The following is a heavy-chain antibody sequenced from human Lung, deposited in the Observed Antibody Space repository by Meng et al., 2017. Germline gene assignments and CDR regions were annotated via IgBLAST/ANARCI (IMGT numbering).Heavy chain of an antibody. CDR2: INHSGST. Sequence: QVQLQDWGAGLWNPSRPLSLTCVVSGGSFSDYYWSWIRQPPGKGLEWIGEINHSGSTNYNPSLESRATISVDTSQNNLSLKLSSVTAADSAVYYCARGPTTMAHDFDYWGQGTLVTVSS. CDR1: GGSFSDYY. J-gene: IGHJ4*02. CDR3: ARGPTTMAHDFDY. D-gene: IGHD4-11*01. V-gene: IGHV4-34*01.